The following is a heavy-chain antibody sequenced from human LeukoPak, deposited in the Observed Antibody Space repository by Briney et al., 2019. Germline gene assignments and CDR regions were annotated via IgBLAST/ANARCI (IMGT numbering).Heavy chain of an antibody. Sequence: QPGGSLRLSCAASGFTDITNDMTWVRQAPGKGLEWVSHIFSNGDTHYADSVKGRFTISRDTSKNTVSLQMNSLRVEDTAMYYCTRDQMNYWGQGTLVTVSS. J-gene: IGHJ4*02. CDR1: GFTDITND. CDR3: TRDQMNY. CDR2: IFSNGDT. V-gene: IGHV3-53*01. D-gene: IGHD5-24*01.